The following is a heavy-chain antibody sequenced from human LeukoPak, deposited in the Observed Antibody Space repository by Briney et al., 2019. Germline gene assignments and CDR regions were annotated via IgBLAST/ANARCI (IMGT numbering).Heavy chain of an antibody. V-gene: IGHV3-21*01. D-gene: IGHD2-21*02. Sequence: GGSLRLSCVASGFTFSSYSMNSVRQAPGKGLEWVSSISSSSSYIYYADSVKGRFTISRDNAKNSLYLQMNSLRAEDTAVYYCSRVSMEDIVAVTATLYYFDYWGQGTLVTVSS. CDR2: ISSSSSYI. CDR1: GFTFSSYS. J-gene: IGHJ4*02. CDR3: SRVSMEDIVAVTATLYYFDY.